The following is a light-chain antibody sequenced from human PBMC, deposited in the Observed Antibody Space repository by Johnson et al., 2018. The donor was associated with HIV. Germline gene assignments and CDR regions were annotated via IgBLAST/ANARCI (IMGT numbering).Light chain of an antibody. Sequence: QSVLTQPPSVSAAPGQKVTISCSGSSSNIGKNYVCWYQQLPGTAPKLLIYDNNKRPSGIPDRFSGSRSGTSATLGITGLQTGDEADYYCGTWDNSLIPFYGFGTGTKVTVL. J-gene: IGLJ1*01. V-gene: IGLV1-51*01. CDR1: SSNIGKNY. CDR2: DNN. CDR3: GTWDNSLIPFYG.